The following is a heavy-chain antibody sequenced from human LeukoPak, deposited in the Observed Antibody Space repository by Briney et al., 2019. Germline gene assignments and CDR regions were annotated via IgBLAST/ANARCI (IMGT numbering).Heavy chain of an antibody. J-gene: IGHJ6*03. CDR1: GGSISSSSYY. CDR3: ARESGWYLNYYMDV. V-gene: IGHV4-61*02. D-gene: IGHD6-19*01. Sequence: PSETLSLTCTVSGGSISSSSYYWSWIRQPAGKGLEWIGRIYTSGSTNYNPSLKSRVTMSVDTSKNQFSLKLSSVTAADTAVYYCARESGWYLNYYMDVWGKGTTVTISS. CDR2: IYTSGST.